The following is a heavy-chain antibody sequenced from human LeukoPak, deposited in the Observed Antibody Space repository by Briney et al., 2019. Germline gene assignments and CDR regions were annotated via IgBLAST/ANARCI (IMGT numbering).Heavy chain of an antibody. CDR2: INPNSGGT. V-gene: IGHV1-2*02. Sequence: ASVKVSCKASGYTFNGYYIHWVRQAPGQGLEWMGWINPNSGGTNYAQKFQDRVTMTRDTSISTAYMELSRLRSEDTAVYYCARGQQLVGNWFDPWGQGTLVTVSS. CDR1: GYTFNGYY. CDR3: ARGQQLVGNWFDP. J-gene: IGHJ5*02. D-gene: IGHD6-13*01.